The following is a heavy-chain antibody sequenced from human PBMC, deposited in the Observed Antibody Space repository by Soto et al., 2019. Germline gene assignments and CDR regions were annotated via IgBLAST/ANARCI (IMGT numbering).Heavy chain of an antibody. CDR1: GGTFSGNA. D-gene: IGHD4-4*01. Sequence: QVQLVQSGAEVKKPGSSVKVSCKTSGGTFSGNAISWVRQAPGQGLEWIGGIIPIFATTTFAQKFHDRVTITADASTSTAYMELSGLRAEDTAVYYCARDSTTTRTTYYFDYWGQGTLVTVSS. V-gene: IGHV1-69*12. CDR2: IIPIFATT. J-gene: IGHJ4*02. CDR3: ARDSTTTRTTYYFDY.